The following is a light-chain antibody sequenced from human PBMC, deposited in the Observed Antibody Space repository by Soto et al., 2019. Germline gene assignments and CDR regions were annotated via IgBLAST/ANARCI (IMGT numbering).Light chain of an antibody. CDR3: GAWDDSLNVYV. CDR1: NSNIGAGFD. J-gene: IGLJ1*01. Sequence: QPVLTQPPSVSGAPGQRVTISCTGGNSNIGAGFDVHWYQQFPGTAPKLLIYDDNKRPSGIPARFSGSKSGTSATLGITGLETGDEADYYCGAWDDSLNVYVFGSGTKVTVL. V-gene: IGLV1-51*01. CDR2: DDN.